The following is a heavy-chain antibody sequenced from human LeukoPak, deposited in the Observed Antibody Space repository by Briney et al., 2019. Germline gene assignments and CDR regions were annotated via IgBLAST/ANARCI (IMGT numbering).Heavy chain of an antibody. CDR2: INPSGGST. J-gene: IGHJ3*02. CDR3: ARELWFGEAIPDAFDI. CDR1: GYTFTSYY. V-gene: IGHV1-46*01. Sequence: ASVKVSCKASGYTFTSYYMHWVRQAPGQGLEWMGIINPSGGSTSYAQKFQGRVTMTRDMSTSTVYMELSSLRSDDTAVYYCARELWFGEAIPDAFDIWGQGTMVTVSS. D-gene: IGHD3-10*01.